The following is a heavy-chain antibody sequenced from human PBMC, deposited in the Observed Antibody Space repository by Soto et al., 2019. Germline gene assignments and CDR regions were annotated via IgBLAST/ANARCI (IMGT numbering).Heavy chain of an antibody. CDR2: IYYSGST. D-gene: IGHD5-12*01. J-gene: IGHJ3*02. Sequence: SETLSLTCTVSGGSISGSSYYWGWIRQPPGKGLEWIGSIYYSGSTYYNPSLKSRVTISVDTSKNQFSLKLSSVTAADTAVYYCARLERATAAFDIWGQGTMVTVSS. CDR1: GGSISGSSYY. V-gene: IGHV4-39*01. CDR3: ARLERATAAFDI.